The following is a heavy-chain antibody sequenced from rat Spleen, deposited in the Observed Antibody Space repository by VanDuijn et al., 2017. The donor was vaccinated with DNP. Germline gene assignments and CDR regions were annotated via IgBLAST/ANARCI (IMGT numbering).Heavy chain of an antibody. D-gene: IGHD1-10*01. CDR2: ISPSGGST. CDR1: GFTFSNYG. CDR3: GRPHNNYANWFAY. Sequence: EVQLVESGGGLVQPGRSLKLSCAASGFTFSNYGMHWIRQAPTKGLEWVASISPSGGSTYYRDSVKGRFTISRDNAKSTLYLQMDSLRSEDTATYYGGRPHNNYANWFAYWGQGTLVTVYS. V-gene: IGHV5-19*01. J-gene: IGHJ3*01.